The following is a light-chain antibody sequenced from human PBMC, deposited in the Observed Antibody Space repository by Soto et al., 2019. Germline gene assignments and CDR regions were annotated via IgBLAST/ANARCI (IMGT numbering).Light chain of an antibody. Sequence: QSVLTQPPSASGTPGQRVTISCSGSRSNIGTKTVNWYQHLPGTAPKLLIYGSNLRPSGVPDRFSGSKSGTSSSLAISGLQSEDEADYYCAAWDDSLNGYLFGTGTKLTVL. CDR3: AAWDDSLNGYL. J-gene: IGLJ1*01. CDR2: GSN. V-gene: IGLV1-44*01. CDR1: RSNIGTKT.